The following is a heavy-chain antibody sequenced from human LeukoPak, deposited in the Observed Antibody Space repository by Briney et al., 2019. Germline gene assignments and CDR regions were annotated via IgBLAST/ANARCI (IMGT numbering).Heavy chain of an antibody. D-gene: IGHD3-22*01. V-gene: IGHV4-59*11. CDR3: ARTNYYDSSGYRYYYYYYYMDV. CDR2: IHNSGIT. Sequence: PSETLSLTCTVSGDSISSHYWSWIRQPPGKGLEWIGYIHNSGITNYNPSLKSRVTMSVDTSKNQFSLKLSSVTAADTAVYYCARTNYYDSSGYRYYYYYYYMDVWGKGTTVTVSS. CDR1: GDSISSHY. J-gene: IGHJ6*03.